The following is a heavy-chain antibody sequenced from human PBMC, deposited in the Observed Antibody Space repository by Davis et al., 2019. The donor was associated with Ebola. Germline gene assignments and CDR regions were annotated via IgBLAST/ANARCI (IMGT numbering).Heavy chain of an antibody. CDR2: IVVGSGNT. CDR3: AAEYDFWSGFDY. J-gene: IGHJ4*02. Sequence: SVKVSCKASGFTFTSSAVQWVRQARGQRLEWIGWIVVGSGNTNYAQKFQERVTITRDMSTSTAYMELSSLRSEDTAVYYCAAEYDFWSGFDYWGQGTLVTVSS. D-gene: IGHD3-3*01. CDR1: GFTFTSSA. V-gene: IGHV1-58*01.